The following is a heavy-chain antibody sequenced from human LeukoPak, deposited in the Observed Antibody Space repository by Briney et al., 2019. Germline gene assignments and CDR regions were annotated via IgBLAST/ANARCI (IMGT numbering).Heavy chain of an antibody. D-gene: IGHD5-18*01. CDR2: IYTSGST. Sequence: PSETLSPTCTVSGGSISSYYWSWIRQPAGKGLEWIGRIYTSGSTYYNPSLKSRVTISVDTSKNQFSLKLSSVTAADTAVYYCASRGYSYGYGQRNDAFDIWGQGTMVTVSS. CDR3: ASRGYSYGYGQRNDAFDI. V-gene: IGHV4-4*07. J-gene: IGHJ3*02. CDR1: GGSISSYY.